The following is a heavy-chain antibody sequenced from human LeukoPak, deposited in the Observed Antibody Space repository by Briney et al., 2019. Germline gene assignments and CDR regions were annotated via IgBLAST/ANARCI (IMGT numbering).Heavy chain of an antibody. D-gene: IGHD3-10*01. CDR3: ATDYYGSRPYYDMDV. Sequence: SETLSLTCTVSGGSISSSSYYWGWIRQPPGKGLEWIGSIYYSGSTNYNPSLKSRVTMSVDTSKNQFSLKLSSVTAADTAVYYCATDYYGSRPYYDMDVWGKGTTVTISS. J-gene: IGHJ6*03. CDR2: IYYSGST. CDR1: GGSISSSSYY. V-gene: IGHV4-39*07.